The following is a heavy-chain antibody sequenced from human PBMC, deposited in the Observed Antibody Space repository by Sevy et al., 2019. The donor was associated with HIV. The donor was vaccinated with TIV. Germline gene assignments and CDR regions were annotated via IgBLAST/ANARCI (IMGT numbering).Heavy chain of an antibody. CDR2: IWYDGSNE. CDR1: VFKFSDYG. CDR3: VKDHEYCDSSRCYVGFFEY. J-gene: IGHJ4*02. D-gene: IGHD2-2*01. Sequence: GGSLRLSCAASVFKFSDYGMHWVRQAPGKGLEWVAVIWYDGSNEYYSDSVKGRFAISRDNSRNTLTLRMNSLRAEDTAVYCCVKDHEYCDSSRCYVGFFEYWGRGTLVTVSS. V-gene: IGHV3-30*02.